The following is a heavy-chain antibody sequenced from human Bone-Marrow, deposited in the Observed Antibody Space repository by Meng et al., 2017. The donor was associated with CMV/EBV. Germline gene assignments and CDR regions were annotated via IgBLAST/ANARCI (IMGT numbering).Heavy chain of an antibody. Sequence: ASVKVSCKASGYSFTGYYMPWVRPAPGQGLEWMGWINPNSGGTNYAQKFQGRVTMTRDTSISTAYMGLSRLRSDDTAVYYRGRDGGGSGTKYYYCYGMDVWGQGTTVTVSS. V-gene: IGHV1-2*02. D-gene: IGHD3-10*01. CDR1: GYSFTGYY. CDR3: GRDGGGSGTKYYYCYGMDV. CDR2: INPNSGGT. J-gene: IGHJ6*02.